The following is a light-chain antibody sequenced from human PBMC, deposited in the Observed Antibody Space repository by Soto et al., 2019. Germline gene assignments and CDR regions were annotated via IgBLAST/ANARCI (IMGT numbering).Light chain of an antibody. CDR1: QSISSY. CDR2: DAS. Sequence: DIQMTQSPSSLSASVGDRVTITCRASQSISSYLNWYQQKPGQAPRLLIYDASSRATGIPDRFSGGGSGTDFTLTISRLEPEDFAVYYCQQFSSYPLTFGGGTKGDIK. J-gene: IGKJ4*01. CDR3: QQFSSYPLT. V-gene: IGKV1-39*01.